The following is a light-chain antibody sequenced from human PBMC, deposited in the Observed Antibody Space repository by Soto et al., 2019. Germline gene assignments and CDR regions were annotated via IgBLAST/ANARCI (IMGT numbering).Light chain of an antibody. J-gene: IGKJ1*01. CDR3: MQALQIPQT. V-gene: IGKV2-28*01. Sequence: EILMTQTPLSLPVTPGEPASISCRSSQSLLHSNGYIYLDWYLQKPGQSPQLLIYLVSNRASGVPDRFSGSGSGTDFTLKISRVEAEDVGVYYCMQALQIPQTFAQGTKVDI. CDR1: QSLLHSNGYIY. CDR2: LVS.